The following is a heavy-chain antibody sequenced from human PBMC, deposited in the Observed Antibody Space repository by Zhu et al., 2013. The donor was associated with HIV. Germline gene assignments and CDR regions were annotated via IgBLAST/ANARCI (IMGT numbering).Heavy chain of an antibody. J-gene: IGHJ3*02. CDR1: GYTFTSYG. V-gene: IGHV1-18*01. CDR3: ARSHLREMATIKDAFDI. CDR2: ISAYNGNT. Sequence: QVQLVQSGAEVKKPGASVKVSCKASGYTFTSYGISWVRQAPGQGLEWMGWISAYNGNTNYAQKLQGRVTMTTDTSTSTAYMELRSLRSDDTAVYYCARSHLREMATIKDAFDIWGQGTMVTVSS. D-gene: IGHD5-12*01.